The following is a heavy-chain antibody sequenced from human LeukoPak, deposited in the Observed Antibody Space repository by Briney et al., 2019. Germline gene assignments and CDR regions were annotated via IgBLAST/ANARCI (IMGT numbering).Heavy chain of an antibody. Sequence: SETLSLTCAVSGGSISSSNWWSWVRQPPGKGLEWIGEIYHSGSTNYNPSLKSRVTISVDKSKNQFSLKLSSVTAADTAVYYCARGGGSGIAAAGVNGMDVWGQGTTVTVSS. J-gene: IGHJ6*02. CDR1: GGSISSSNW. V-gene: IGHV4-4*02. CDR2: IYHSGST. D-gene: IGHD6-13*01. CDR3: ARGGGSGIAAAGVNGMDV.